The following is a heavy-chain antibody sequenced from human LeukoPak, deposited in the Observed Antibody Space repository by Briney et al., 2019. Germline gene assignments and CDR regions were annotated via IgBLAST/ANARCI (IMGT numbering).Heavy chain of an antibody. CDR2: ISSSSSTI. J-gene: IGHJ3*02. Sequence: GGSLRLSCAASGFTFSSYSMNWVRQAPGKGLEWVSSISSSSSTIYYADSVKGRFTISRDNAKNSLYLQMNSLRAEDTAVYYCARDRRSTVVTEGAFDIWGQGTMVTVSS. V-gene: IGHV3-48*04. CDR1: GFTFSSYS. D-gene: IGHD4-23*01. CDR3: ARDRRSTVVTEGAFDI.